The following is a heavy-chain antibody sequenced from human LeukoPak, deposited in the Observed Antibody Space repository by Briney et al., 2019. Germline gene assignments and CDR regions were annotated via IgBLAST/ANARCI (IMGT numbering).Heavy chain of an antibody. J-gene: IGHJ4*02. CDR3: ASSIVYCSSTSCYFD. V-gene: IGHV1-2*02. Sequence: ASVKVSCKASGYTFTDYCMHWVRQAPGQGLEWMGWINPNSGGTNYAQKFQGRVTMTRDTSISTAYMELSRLRSDDTAVYYCASSIVYCSSTSCYFDWGQGTLVTVSS. CDR2: INPNSGGT. CDR1: GYTFTDYC. D-gene: IGHD2-2*01.